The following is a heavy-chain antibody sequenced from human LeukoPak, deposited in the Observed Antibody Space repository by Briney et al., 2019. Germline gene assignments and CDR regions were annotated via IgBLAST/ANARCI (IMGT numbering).Heavy chain of an antibody. D-gene: IGHD5/OR15-5a*01. CDR2: INPNSGAT. CDR1: GYTFTDYY. Sequence: ASMKVSCKASGYTFTDYYLHWVRQAPGQGLEWMGWINPNSGATDYVHKFQGWVTMARDTSISTAYMELNRLSSDDTAVYYCARGREVSGQYYFDYWGREPWSPSPQ. J-gene: IGHJ4*02. V-gene: IGHV1-2*04. CDR3: ARGREVSGQYYFDY.